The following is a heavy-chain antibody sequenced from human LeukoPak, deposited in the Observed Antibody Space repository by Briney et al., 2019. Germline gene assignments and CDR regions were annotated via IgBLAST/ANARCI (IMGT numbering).Heavy chain of an antibody. D-gene: IGHD2-8*01. Sequence: GGSLRLSCAGSGFTFSSYAMSWVRQAPGEGLGWVSAISDTGATTYDADSVKGRFTISRDNSRSTLYLQMNSLRAEDTALYYCAKDTSIGRYCTNGVCSPFDYWGQGTLVTVSS. CDR1: GFTFSSYA. CDR3: AKDTSIGRYCTNGVCSPFDY. CDR2: ISDTGATT. J-gene: IGHJ4*02. V-gene: IGHV3-23*01.